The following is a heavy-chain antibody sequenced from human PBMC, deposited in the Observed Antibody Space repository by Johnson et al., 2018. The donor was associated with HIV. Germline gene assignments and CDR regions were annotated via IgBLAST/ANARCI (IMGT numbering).Heavy chain of an antibody. V-gene: IGHV3-66*03. D-gene: IGHD3-10*01. CDR1: GFTVSSNY. CDR2: IYSGGST. J-gene: IGHJ3*02. Sequence: VQLVESGGGLIQPGGSLRLSCAASGFTVSSNYMSWVRQAPGKGLEWVSVIYSGGSTYYADSVRGRFTISRDNSKNTLYLQMGSLRAEDMAVYYCARGRITMVQGVIFGAFDIWGQGTMVTVAS. CDR3: ARGRITMVQGVIFGAFDI.